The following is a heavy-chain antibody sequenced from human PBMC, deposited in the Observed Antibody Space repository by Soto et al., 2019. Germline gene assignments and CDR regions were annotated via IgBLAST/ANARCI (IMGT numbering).Heavy chain of an antibody. CDR3: ARQLSHICDS. J-gene: IGHJ4*02. D-gene: IGHD3-3*02. CDR1: GYKFGSAW. CDR2: IKPGTSDI. Sequence: PGESLKISCKGVGYKFGSAWIGWVRQMPGKGLEWMGIIKPGTSDIRYSPSCRGHVTISADEAVSIAYLQWSSLKASDTAMYYCARQLSHICDSWGQGTLVTVSS. V-gene: IGHV5-51*01.